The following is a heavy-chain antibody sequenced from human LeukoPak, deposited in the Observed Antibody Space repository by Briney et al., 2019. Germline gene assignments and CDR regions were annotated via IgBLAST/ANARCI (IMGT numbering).Heavy chain of an antibody. J-gene: IGHJ6*03. CDR2: ISWNTYDT. D-gene: IGHD1-26*01. Sequence: GRSLRLSCAASGFTFNEYAMHWVRQPPGKGLEWVAGISWNTYDTGYADSVKGRFTISRDNAKNSLSLQMNSLRDEDMALYYCAKGVGTSYHYHMDAWGKGTTVIVSS. V-gene: IGHV3-9*03. CDR3: AKGVGTSYHYHMDA. CDR1: GFTFNEYA.